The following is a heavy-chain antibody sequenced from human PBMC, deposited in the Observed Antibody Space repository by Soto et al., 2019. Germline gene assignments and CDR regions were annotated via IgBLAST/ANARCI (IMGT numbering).Heavy chain of an antibody. CDR2: FHYSGST. J-gene: IGHJ6*02. Sequence: ASETLSLNCTVSGGSNSSGPYSWGWIRQPPGKGLEWIGTFHYSGSTYYSPSLESRVTISVDTSKNQFSLKLSSVTAADTAVYYCARGNGAGYTYYYYYYGMDVWGQGTTVT. CDR3: ARGNGAGYTYYYYYYGMDV. CDR1: GGSNSSGPYS. V-gene: IGHV4-39*07. D-gene: IGHD3-16*02.